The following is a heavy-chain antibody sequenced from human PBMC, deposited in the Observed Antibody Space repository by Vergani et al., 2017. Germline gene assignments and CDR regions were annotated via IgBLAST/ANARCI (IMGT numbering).Heavy chain of an antibody. V-gene: IGHV3-66*04. CDR2: IYSGGST. CDR1: GFTVSSNY. J-gene: IGHJ3*02. Sequence: EVQLVESGGGLVQPGGSLRLSCAASGFTVSSNYMSWVRQAPGKGLEWVSVIYSGGSTYYADSVKGRFTISRDNSKNTLYLQMNSLRAEDTAVYYCARPRRYYDSRDSDAFDIWGQGTMVTVSS. CDR3: ARPRRYYDSRDSDAFDI. D-gene: IGHD3-22*01.